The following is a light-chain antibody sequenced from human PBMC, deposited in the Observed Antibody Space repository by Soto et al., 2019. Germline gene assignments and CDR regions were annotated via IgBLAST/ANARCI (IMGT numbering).Light chain of an antibody. CDR2: TGS. Sequence: DIQMTQSPSSVSASVGDRVTITCRASQAIDSWLAWYQQKPGEAPKLLIFTGSLLHSGVPPRFSGSGSGTDFTLTISSLQPEDFETYYCQQTLSFPPTFGQGTKVDI. V-gene: IGKV1-12*01. J-gene: IGKJ1*01. CDR3: QQTLSFPPT. CDR1: QAIDSW.